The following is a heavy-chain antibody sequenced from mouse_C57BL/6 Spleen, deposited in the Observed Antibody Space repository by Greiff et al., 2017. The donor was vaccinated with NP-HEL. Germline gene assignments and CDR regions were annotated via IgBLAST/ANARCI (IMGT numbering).Heavy chain of an antibody. J-gene: IGHJ4*01. Sequence: VKLMESGAELARPGASVKLSCKASGYTFTSYGISWVKQRTGQGLEWIGEIYPRSGNTYYNEKFKGKATLTADKSSSTAYMELRSLTSEDSAVYFCARQGYYYGSSSDYYAMDYWGQGTSVTVSS. V-gene: IGHV1-81*01. CDR3: ARQGYYYGSSSDYYAMDY. CDR1: GYTFTSYG. D-gene: IGHD1-1*01. CDR2: IYPRSGNT.